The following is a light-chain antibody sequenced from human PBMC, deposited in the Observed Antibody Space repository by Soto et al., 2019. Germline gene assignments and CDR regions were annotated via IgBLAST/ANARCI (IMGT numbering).Light chain of an antibody. Sequence: QSALTQPPSVSGAPGQRVTISCTGSNANNGAGYDGHWDQELPGTAPKLLIYGNSNRPSRVPDRFSGSKSLTSASLAITRLPAADEAAYFSPSSDSSLSGSVFGNRTKATVL. J-gene: IGLJ1*01. CDR1: NANNGAGYD. CDR2: GNS. V-gene: IGLV1-40*01. CDR3: PSSDSSLSGSV.